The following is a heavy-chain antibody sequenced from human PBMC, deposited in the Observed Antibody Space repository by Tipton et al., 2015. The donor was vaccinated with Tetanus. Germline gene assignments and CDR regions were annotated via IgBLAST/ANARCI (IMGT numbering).Heavy chain of an antibody. CDR3: ARLQGGSYYYDSSGDY. J-gene: IGHJ4*02. V-gene: IGHV1-46*01. CDR1: GYTFTSYY. CDR2: INPSGGST. Sequence: QMQLVQSGAEVKKPGASVKGSCKASGYTFTSYYMHWVRQAPGQGLEWMGIINPSGGSTSYAQKFQGRVTMTRDTSTSTVYMELSSLRSEDTAVYYCARLQGGSYYYDSSGDYWGQGTLVTVSS. D-gene: IGHD3-22*01.